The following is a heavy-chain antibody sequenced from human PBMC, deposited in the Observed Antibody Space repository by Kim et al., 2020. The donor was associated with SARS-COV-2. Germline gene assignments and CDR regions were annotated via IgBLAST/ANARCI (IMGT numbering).Heavy chain of an antibody. CDR3: ARSPGGYAYFDY. V-gene: IGHV3-48*02. D-gene: IGHD5-12*01. J-gene: IGHJ4*02. Sequence: YYADSVKGRFTISRDNAKNSLYLQMNSLRDEDTAVYYCARSPGGYAYFDYWGQGTLVTVSS.